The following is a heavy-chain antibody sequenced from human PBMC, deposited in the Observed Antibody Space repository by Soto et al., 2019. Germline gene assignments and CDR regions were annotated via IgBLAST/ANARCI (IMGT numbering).Heavy chain of an antibody. D-gene: IGHD6-19*01. CDR1: GFTFESYA. J-gene: IGHJ5*02. CDR3: AKGIEQWLSNWFDP. Sequence: EVQLVESGGGLAQPGRSLRLSCAASGFTFESYAMHWIRQAPGKGLEWVSGISWNSNSIGYADSVKGRFTISRDNAKNSLYLQMNSLRVEDTAFYYCAKGIEQWLSNWFDPWGQGTLVTVSS. CDR2: ISWNSNSI. V-gene: IGHV3-9*01.